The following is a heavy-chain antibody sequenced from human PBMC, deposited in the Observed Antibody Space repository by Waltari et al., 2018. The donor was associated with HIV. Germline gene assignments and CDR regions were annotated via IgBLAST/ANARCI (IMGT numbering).Heavy chain of an antibody. CDR2: ISGIGGST. CDR3: AKEGIIVITDAFDI. CDR1: GFTFSNYA. D-gene: IGHD3-22*01. J-gene: IGHJ3*02. Sequence: EVQLLESGGGLVQPGGSLRLSCAASGFTFSNYAMSWVRQAPGKGLEWVSSISGIGGSTYYADSVKGRFTVSRDNSKDTLFLQMNSLRAEDTALYYCAKEGIIVITDAFDIWGQGTMVIVSS. V-gene: IGHV3-23*01.